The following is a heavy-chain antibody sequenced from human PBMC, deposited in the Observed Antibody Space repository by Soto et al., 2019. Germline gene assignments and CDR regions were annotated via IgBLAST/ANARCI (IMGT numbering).Heavy chain of an antibody. Sequence: GGSLRLSCAASGFTFSSYGMHWVRQAPGKGLEWVAVIWYDGSNKYYADSVKGRFTISRDNSKNTLYLQMNSLRAEDTAVYYCARGYQGYCSGGSCPTVTYYYYGMDVWGQGTTVTVSS. D-gene: IGHD2-15*01. CDR2: IWYDGSNK. J-gene: IGHJ6*02. V-gene: IGHV3-33*01. CDR3: ARGYQGYCSGGSCPTVTYYYYGMDV. CDR1: GFTFSSYG.